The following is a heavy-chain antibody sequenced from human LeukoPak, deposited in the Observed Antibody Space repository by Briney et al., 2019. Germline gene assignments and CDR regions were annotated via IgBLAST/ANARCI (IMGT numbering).Heavy chain of an antibody. CDR2: ISSSSSYI. D-gene: IGHD6-6*01. Sequence: GGSLRLSCAASGFTFSSYSMNWVRQAPGKWLEWVSSISSSSSYIYYADSVKGRFTISRDNAKNSLYLQMNSLRAEDTAVYYCASTSIAARPGVDYWGQGTLVTVSS. J-gene: IGHJ4*02. CDR3: ASTSIAARPGVDY. CDR1: GFTFSSYS. V-gene: IGHV3-21*01.